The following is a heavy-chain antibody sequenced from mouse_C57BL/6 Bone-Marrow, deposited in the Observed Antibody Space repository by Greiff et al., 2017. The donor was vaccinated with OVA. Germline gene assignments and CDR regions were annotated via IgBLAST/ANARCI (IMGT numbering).Heavy chain of an antibody. Sequence: VQLQQSGPVLVKPGASVKMSCKASGYTFTDYYMNWVKQSHGKSLEWIGVINPYNGGTSYNQKFKSKATLTVDKSSSTAYMELNSLTSEDSAVYYCARSDYGNYNDAMDYWGQGTSVTVSS. D-gene: IGHD2-1*01. J-gene: IGHJ4*01. CDR1: GYTFTDYY. V-gene: IGHV1-19*01. CDR2: INPYNGGT. CDR3: ARSDYGNYNDAMDY.